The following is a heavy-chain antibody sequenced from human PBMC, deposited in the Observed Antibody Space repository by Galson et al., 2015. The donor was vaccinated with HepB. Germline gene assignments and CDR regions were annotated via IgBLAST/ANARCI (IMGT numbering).Heavy chain of an antibody. CDR1: GGTFSSYA. CDR3: ARVPHPTLTGTRDY. J-gene: IGHJ4*02. CDR2: IIPIFGTA. D-gene: IGHD1-7*01. Sequence: SVKVSCKASGGTFSSYAISWVRQAPGQGLEWMGGIIPIFGTANYAQKFQGRVTITADKSTSTAYMELSSLRSEDTAVYYCARVPHPTLTGTRDYWGQGTLVTVSS. V-gene: IGHV1-69*06.